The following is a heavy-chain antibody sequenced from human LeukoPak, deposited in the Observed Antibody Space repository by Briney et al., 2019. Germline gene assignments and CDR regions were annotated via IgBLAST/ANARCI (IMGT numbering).Heavy chain of an antibody. CDR1: GGSFSGYY. D-gene: IGHD3-10*01. J-gene: IGHJ5*02. CDR2: INHSGST. CDR3: ARGDAGFGTNWFDP. V-gene: IGHV4-34*01. Sequence: SETLSLTCAVYGGSFSGYYWSWIRQPPGKGLEWIGEINHSGSTNYNPSLKSRVTISVDTSKNQFSLKLSSVTAADTAVYYCARGDAGFGTNWFDPWGQGTLVTVSS.